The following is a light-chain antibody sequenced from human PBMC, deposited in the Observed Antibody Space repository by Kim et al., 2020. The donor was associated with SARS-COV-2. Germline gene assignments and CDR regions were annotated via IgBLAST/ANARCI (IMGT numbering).Light chain of an antibody. CDR2: DDD. J-gene: IGLJ2*01. CDR3: SAYSDGGTWI. V-gene: IGLV2-14*03. CDR1: PYYGYNF. Sequence: SPGQSITNSCTATPYYGYNFVSWFQHHPGKAPKLMIFDDDKRPSGISARFSASKSGNTVSLTISGLQAEDAAHYYCSAYSDGGTWIFGGGTKVTVL.